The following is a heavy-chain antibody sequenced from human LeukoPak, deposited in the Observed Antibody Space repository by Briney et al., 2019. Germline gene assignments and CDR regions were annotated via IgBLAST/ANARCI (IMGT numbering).Heavy chain of an antibody. CDR1: GFTFSSYS. V-gene: IGHV3-21*01. D-gene: IGHD4-11*01. CDR2: ISSSSSYI. J-gene: IGHJ6*03. Sequence: GGSLRLSCAASGFTFSSYSMNWVRQAPGKGLEWVSSISSSSSYIYYADSVKGRFTISRDNAKNSLHLQMNSLRAEDTAVYYCARVYTVTTSDYYYYMDVWGKGTTVTDSS. CDR3: ARVYTVTTSDYYYYMDV.